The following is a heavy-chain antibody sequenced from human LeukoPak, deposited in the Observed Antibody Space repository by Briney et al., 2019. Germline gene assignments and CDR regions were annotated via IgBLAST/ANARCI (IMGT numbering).Heavy chain of an antibody. J-gene: IGHJ4*02. CDR2: IHYPEST. Sequence: PSETLSLTCAVSGFSISSGFFWGWIRRPPGKGLEWVGTIHYPESTYYNPSLSRRLTISMDTSKNHFSLKLSSVTAADTALYFCARGRGRQVGTRWHPDTHHDYWGQGILVTVSS. CDR1: GFSISSGFF. D-gene: IGHD6-13*01. V-gene: IGHV4-38-2*01. CDR3: ARGRGRQVGTRWHPDTHHDY.